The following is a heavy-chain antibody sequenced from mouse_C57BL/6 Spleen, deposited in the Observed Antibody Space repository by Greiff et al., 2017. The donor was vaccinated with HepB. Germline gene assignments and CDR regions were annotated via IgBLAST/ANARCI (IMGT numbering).Heavy chain of an antibody. Sequence: EVKLVESGGGLVKPGGSLKLSCAASGFTFSSYAMSWVRQTPEKRLEWVATISDGGSYTYYPDNVKGRFTISRDNAKNNLYLQMSHLKSEDTAMYYCARDECYYGSSSAWFAYWGQGTLVTVSA. CDR1: GFTFSSYA. CDR3: ARDECYYGSSSAWFAY. V-gene: IGHV5-4*01. CDR2: ISDGGSYT. J-gene: IGHJ3*01. D-gene: IGHD1-1*01.